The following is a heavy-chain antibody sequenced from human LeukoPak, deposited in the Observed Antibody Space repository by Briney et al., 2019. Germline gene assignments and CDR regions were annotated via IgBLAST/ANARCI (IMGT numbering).Heavy chain of an antibody. Sequence: ASVKVSCKASGYTFTSYGISWVRQAPGQGLEWMGWISAYNGNTNYAQKLQGRVTMTTDTSTSTAYMELRSLRSDDTAVYYCARDHGMVRGVIITYYYYYMDVWGKGTTVTISS. CDR3: ARDHGMVRGVIITYYYYYMDV. CDR2: ISAYNGNT. V-gene: IGHV1-18*01. J-gene: IGHJ6*03. D-gene: IGHD3-10*01. CDR1: GYTFTSYG.